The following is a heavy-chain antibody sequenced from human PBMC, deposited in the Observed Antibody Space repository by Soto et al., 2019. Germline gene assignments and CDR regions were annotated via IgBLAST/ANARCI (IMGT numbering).Heavy chain of an antibody. CDR3: ARYYYDSSGYYGYFGY. CDR1: GGSISSYY. J-gene: IGHJ4*02. CDR2: IYYSGST. D-gene: IGHD3-22*01. V-gene: IGHV4-59*01. Sequence: SETLSLTCTVSGGSISSYYWGWIRQPPGKGLEWIGYIYYSGSTNYNPSLKSRVTISVDTSKNQFSLKLSSVTAADTAVYYCARYYYDSSGYYGYFGYWGQGTLVTVSS.